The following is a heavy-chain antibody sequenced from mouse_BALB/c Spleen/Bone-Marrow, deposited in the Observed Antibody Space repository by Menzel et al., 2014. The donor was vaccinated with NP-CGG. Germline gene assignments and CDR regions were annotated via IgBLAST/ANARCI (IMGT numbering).Heavy chain of an antibody. Sequence: EVKVEESGGGLVQPGGSLKLSCAASGFDFSRYWMSWVRQAPGKGLEWIEEINPDSSTINYTPSLKDKFIISRDNAKNTLYLQMSKVRSEDTALYYCERLSYYGRFAYWGQGTLVTVSA. CDR1: GFDFSRYW. CDR2: INPDSSTI. CDR3: ERLSYYGRFAY. V-gene: IGHV4-1*02. J-gene: IGHJ3*01. D-gene: IGHD1-1*01.